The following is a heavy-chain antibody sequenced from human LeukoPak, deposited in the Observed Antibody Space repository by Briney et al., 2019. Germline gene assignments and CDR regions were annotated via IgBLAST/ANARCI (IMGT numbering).Heavy chain of an antibody. D-gene: IGHD3-10*01. CDR1: GGSFSGYY. V-gene: IGHV4-4*09. J-gene: IGHJ5*02. Sequence: SETLSLICAVYGGSFSGYYWTWIRQPPGKVLEWIGYIYASGSTNYNPSLKSRVTISVDTSKNQFSLNLTSVTAADTAVYYCARHGSVRSPLGPWGQGTLVTVSS. CDR3: ARHGSVRSPLGP. CDR2: IYASGST.